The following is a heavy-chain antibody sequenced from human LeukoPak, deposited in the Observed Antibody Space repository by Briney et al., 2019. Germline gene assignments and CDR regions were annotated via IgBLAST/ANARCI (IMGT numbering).Heavy chain of an antibody. Sequence: ASVKVSCKASGGTFSSYAISWVRQAPGQGLEWMGRIIPNSGGTNYAQKFQGRVTMTRDTSISTAYMELSRLRSDDTAVYYCARASAKYYYDSSGYDYWGQGTLVTVSS. CDR3: ARASAKYYYDSSGYDY. CDR2: IIPNSGGT. V-gene: IGHV1-2*02. D-gene: IGHD3-22*01. J-gene: IGHJ4*02. CDR1: GGTFSSYA.